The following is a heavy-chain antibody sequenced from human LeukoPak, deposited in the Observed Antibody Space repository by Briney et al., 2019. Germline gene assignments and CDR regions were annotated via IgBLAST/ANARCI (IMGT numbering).Heavy chain of an antibody. Sequence: ASVKVSCKASGGTFSSYAISWVRQAPGQGLEWMGRIIPIFGTANYAQKFQGRVTITADKSTSTAYMELSSLRSEDTAVYYCAREGTGTDSEYWGQGTLVTVSS. CDR1: GGTFSSYA. J-gene: IGHJ4*02. V-gene: IGHV1-69*06. CDR2: IIPIFGTA. CDR3: AREGTGTDSEY. D-gene: IGHD1-1*01.